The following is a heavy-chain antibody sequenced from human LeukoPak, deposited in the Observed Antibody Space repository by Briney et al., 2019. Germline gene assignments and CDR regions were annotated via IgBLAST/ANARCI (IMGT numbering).Heavy chain of an antibody. Sequence: PGGSLRLSCAASGFTFSSYAMSWVRQAPGKGLEWVSAISGSGGSTYYADSVKGRFTISRDNSKNTLYLQMNSLRAEDTAVYYCAKGPNSGYDWGQYYFDYWGQGTLVTVSS. CDR2: ISGSGGST. CDR3: AKGPNSGYDWGQYYFDY. D-gene: IGHD5-12*01. J-gene: IGHJ4*02. CDR1: GFTFSSYA. V-gene: IGHV3-23*01.